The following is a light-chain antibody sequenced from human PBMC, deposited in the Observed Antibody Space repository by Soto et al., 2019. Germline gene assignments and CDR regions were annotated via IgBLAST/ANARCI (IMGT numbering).Light chain of an antibody. CDR2: KAS. CDR1: QSITSW. CDR3: QQYNSYSPA. Sequence: DIQMTQSPSTLSASVGDRVTITCRASQSITSWLAWYQQKPGKAPKLLIYKASSLESGVPSRFSGSGSGTDFTLTISSLQSEDFATYYCQQYNSYSPAFGQGTKVDIK. J-gene: IGKJ1*01. V-gene: IGKV1-5*03.